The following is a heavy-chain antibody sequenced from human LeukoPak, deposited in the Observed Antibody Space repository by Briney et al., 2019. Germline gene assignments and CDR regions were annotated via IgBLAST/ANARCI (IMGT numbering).Heavy chain of an antibody. J-gene: IGHJ4*02. CDR1: SYSISICYD. Sequence: SETLSLTCTVSSYSISICYDWGWIRQRPGNGLEWIGSMYHSGSTYYHPSIKSRVTISVDASKNQFYLKLSSVTASDTALYHCERDGGIVGAANPYFDYWGQGTLVTVSS. CDR3: ERDGGIVGAANPYFDY. D-gene: IGHD1-26*01. CDR2: MYHSGST. V-gene: IGHV4-38-2*02.